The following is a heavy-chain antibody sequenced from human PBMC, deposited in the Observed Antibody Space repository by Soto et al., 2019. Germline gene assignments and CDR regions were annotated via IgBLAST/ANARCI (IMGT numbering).Heavy chain of an antibody. Sequence: QVQLQQWGAGLLKPSETLSLTCAVYGGSFSGYYWSWIRQPPGKGLEWIGEINHSGSTNYNPSLKSRVTISVDTSKNQFSLKLSSVTAADTAVYYCARGRITMVRGATYDYWGQGTLVTVSS. V-gene: IGHV4-34*01. CDR3: ARGRITMVRGATYDY. CDR2: INHSGST. D-gene: IGHD3-10*01. CDR1: GGSFSGYY. J-gene: IGHJ4*02.